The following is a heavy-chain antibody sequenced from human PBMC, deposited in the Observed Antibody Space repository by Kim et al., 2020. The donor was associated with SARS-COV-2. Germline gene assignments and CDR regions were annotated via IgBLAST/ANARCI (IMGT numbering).Heavy chain of an antibody. D-gene: IGHD6-13*01. CDR3: ARGGSLFSRAAAGHTHKFDY. Sequence: RVTISVDTSKNQFSLKLSSVTAADTAVYYCARGGSLFSRAAAGHTHKFDYWGQGTLVTVSS. V-gene: IGHV4-34*01. J-gene: IGHJ4*02.